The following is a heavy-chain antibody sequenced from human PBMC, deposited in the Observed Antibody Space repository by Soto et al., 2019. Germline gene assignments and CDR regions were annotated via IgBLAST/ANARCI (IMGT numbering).Heavy chain of an antibody. Sequence: GESLKISCKGSGYSFTSYWIGWVRQMPGKGLEWMGIIYPGDSDTRYSPSFQGQVTISADKSISTAYLQWSSLKASDTAMYYCARTGTYYDILTGARSPFDPWGQGTLVTVSS. CDR2: IYPGDSDT. CDR3: ARTGTYYDILTGARSPFDP. J-gene: IGHJ5*02. CDR1: GYSFTSYW. V-gene: IGHV5-51*01. D-gene: IGHD3-9*01.